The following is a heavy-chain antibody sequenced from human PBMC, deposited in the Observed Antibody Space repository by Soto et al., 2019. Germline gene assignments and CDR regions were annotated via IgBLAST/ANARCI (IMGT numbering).Heavy chain of an antibody. CDR3: ARGGDMEAAVAKPGYYYGMDF. Sequence: ASVKVSCKASGGTFSNYAFSWVRQAPGQGPEWMGGIIPIFGTPNYAQKFQARLTITADESTSTAYMELSSLRSEDTAVYYCARGGDMEAAVAKPGYYYGMDFWGQGTTVTVSS. CDR2: IIPIFGTP. J-gene: IGHJ6*02. D-gene: IGHD6-13*01. V-gene: IGHV1-69*13. CDR1: GGTFSNYA.